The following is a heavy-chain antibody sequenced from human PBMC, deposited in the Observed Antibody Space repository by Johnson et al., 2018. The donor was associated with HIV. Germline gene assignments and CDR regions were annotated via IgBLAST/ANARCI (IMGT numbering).Heavy chain of an antibody. CDR2: IQQAGSNK. D-gene: IGHD3-10*01. CDR1: GFTFSSYW. J-gene: IGHJ3*02. Sequence: VQLVESGGGLVQPGGSLRLSCAASGFTFSSYWMSWVRQAPGKGLEWVANIQQAGSNKYYVDSVKGRFNLSRDISKNTLYLQMNSLRAEDTAVYYCASTGSGSDDAFDIWGQGTMVTVSS. V-gene: IGHV3-7*01. CDR3: ASTGSGSDDAFDI.